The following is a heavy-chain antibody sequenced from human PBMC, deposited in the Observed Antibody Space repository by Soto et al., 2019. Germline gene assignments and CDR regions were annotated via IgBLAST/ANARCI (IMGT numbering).Heavy chain of an antibody. CDR3: AGGSGYYWDRARDELSDY. J-gene: IGHJ4*02. V-gene: IGHV4-31*03. D-gene: IGHD3-22*01. Sequence: QVQLQESGPGLVKPSQTLSLTCTVSGGSISSGGYYWSWIRQHPGKGLEWIGYIYYSGSTYYNPSFKGRVTLSVDTSKDQFSRRLSSVTAADTAVYYGAGGSGYYWDRARDELSDYWGQGTRVTVSS. CDR2: IYYSGST. CDR1: GGSISSGGYY.